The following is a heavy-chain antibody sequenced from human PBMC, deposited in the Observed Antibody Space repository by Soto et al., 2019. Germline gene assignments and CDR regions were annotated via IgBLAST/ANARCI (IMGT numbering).Heavy chain of an antibody. J-gene: IGHJ6*02. CDR2: INPSGGST. CDR1: GYTFTSYY. CDR3: ASPGIAVAGRYYYYGMDV. V-gene: IGHV1-46*01. Sequence: GASVKVSCKASGYTFTSYYMHWVRQAPGQGLEWMGIINPSGGSTSYAQKFQGRVTMTRDTSTSTVYMELSSLRSEDTAVYYCASPGIAVAGRYYYYGMDVWGQGTTVTVSS. D-gene: IGHD6-19*01.